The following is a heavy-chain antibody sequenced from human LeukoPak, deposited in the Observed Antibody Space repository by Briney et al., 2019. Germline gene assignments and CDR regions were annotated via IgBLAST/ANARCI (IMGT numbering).Heavy chain of an antibody. J-gene: IGHJ4*02. D-gene: IGHD3-22*01. CDR2: INPNSGGT. CDR3: ARYYYDSSGYYYYFDY. Sequence: GASVKVSCKASGYTFTGYYMHWVRQAPGQGPEWMGRINPNSGGTNYAQKFQGRVTMTRDTSISTAYMELNRLRSDDTAVYYCARYYYDSSGYYYYFDYWGQGTLVTVSS. CDR1: GYTFTGYY. V-gene: IGHV1-2*06.